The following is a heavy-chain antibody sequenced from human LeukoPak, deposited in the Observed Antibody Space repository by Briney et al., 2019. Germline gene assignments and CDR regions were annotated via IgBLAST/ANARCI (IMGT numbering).Heavy chain of an antibody. D-gene: IGHD3-10*01. CDR3: ANGSGSLFDY. Sequence: SETLSLTCAVYGGSFSGYYWSWIRQPPGKGLEWIGEINHSGSTNYNPSLKSRITISVDTSKNQFSLKLSSVTAADTAVYYCANGSGSLFDYWGQGTLVTVSS. V-gene: IGHV4-34*01. J-gene: IGHJ4*02. CDR2: INHSGST. CDR1: GGSFSGYY.